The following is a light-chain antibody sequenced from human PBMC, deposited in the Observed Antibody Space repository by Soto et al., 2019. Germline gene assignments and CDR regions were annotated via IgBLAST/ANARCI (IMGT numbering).Light chain of an antibody. J-gene: IGLJ2*01. CDR1: SSDVGGYNY. CDR3: SSYISNSIPVV. Sequence: QSVLTQPASVSGSPGQSITISCTGTSSDVGGYNYVSWYQQHPGKAPKLMIYDVSNRPSGVSNRFSGSKSGNTASLTISGLQAEDEADYYCSSYISNSIPVVFGGGTKLTVL. V-gene: IGLV2-14*01. CDR2: DVS.